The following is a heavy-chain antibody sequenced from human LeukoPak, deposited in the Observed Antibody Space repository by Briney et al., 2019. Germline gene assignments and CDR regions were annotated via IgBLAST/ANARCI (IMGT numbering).Heavy chain of an antibody. CDR1: GFTFSSYG. CDR3: AKEPRYSSSNYYYYYMDV. Sequence: GGSLRLSCAASGFTFSSYGMTWVRQAPGKRLEWVSGISGSGDSTYYADSVKGRFTISRDNSKKTLYLQMNSLRAEDTAVYYCAKEPRYSSSNYYYYYMDVWGKGTTVTVSS. V-gene: IGHV3-23*01. J-gene: IGHJ6*03. D-gene: IGHD6-6*01. CDR2: ISGSGDST.